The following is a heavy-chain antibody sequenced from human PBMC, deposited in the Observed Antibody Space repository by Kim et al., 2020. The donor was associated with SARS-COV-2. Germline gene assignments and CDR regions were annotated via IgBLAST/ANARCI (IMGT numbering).Heavy chain of an antibody. V-gene: IGHV3-15*01. Sequence: DYAAPVKGRFTISRDDSKNTLYLQMNSLKTEDTAVYYCTTDSHLTTVFDYWGQGTLVTVSS. J-gene: IGHJ4*02. D-gene: IGHD4-17*01. CDR3: TTDSHLTTVFDY.